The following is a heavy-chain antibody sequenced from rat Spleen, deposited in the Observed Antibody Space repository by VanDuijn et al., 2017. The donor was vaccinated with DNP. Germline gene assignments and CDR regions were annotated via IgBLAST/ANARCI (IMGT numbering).Heavy chain of an antibody. CDR1: GFTFSNYG. Sequence: EVLLVESGGGLVQPGRSLKLSCAASGFTFSNYGMAWVRQAPKKGLEWVATITTSGSSPYYPDSVKGRFTISRDNGKSSLYLQMNSLKSEDTATYYCARRAYGGSASFDYWGQGVMVTVSS. CDR2: ITTSGSSP. V-gene: IGHV5S13*01. J-gene: IGHJ2*01. D-gene: IGHD1-11*01. CDR3: ARRAYGGSASFDY.